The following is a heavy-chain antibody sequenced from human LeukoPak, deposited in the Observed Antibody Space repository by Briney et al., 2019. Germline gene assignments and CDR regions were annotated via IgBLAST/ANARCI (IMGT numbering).Heavy chain of an antibody. CDR2: MKPNSGNT. CDR3: AREFSSDSY. V-gene: IGHV1-8*01. D-gene: IGHD2-15*01. Sequence: ASVKVSCKASGYTFSTYDINWVRQAAGQGLEWMGYMKPNSGNTEYAQKFQSRLTMTRDTSTSTAYMELSDLRSEDTAVYYCAREFSSDSYWGQGTLVTVSS. J-gene: IGHJ4*02. CDR1: GYTFSTYD.